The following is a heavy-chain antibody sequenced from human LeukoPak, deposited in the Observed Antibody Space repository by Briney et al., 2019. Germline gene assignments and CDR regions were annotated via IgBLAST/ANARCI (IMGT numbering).Heavy chain of an antibody. CDR2: ISSSSSTI. CDR3: ARDKGDYVWGSYRAN. CDR1: GFTFSSYS. J-gene: IGHJ4*02. V-gene: IGHV3-48*02. D-gene: IGHD3-16*02. Sequence: GGSLRLSCAASGFTFSSYSMNWVRQAPGKGLEWVSYISSSSSTIYYADSVKGRFTISRDNAKNSLYLQMNSLRDEDTAVYYCARDKGDYVWGSYRANWGQGTLVTVSS.